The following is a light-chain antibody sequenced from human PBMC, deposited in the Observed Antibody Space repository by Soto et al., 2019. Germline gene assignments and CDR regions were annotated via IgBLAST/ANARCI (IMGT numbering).Light chain of an antibody. CDR1: QGIGND. CDR3: LQDYNFPWT. J-gene: IGKJ1*01. V-gene: IGKV1-6*01. Sequence: AIQMTQSPSSLSASLGDRVTITCRASQGIGNDLGWYQQKPGNAPRLLIYAASTLQSGVPSRFSGSGSGTDFSLTISSRQPEDSATYYCLQDYNFPWTFGQGTKVEIK. CDR2: AAS.